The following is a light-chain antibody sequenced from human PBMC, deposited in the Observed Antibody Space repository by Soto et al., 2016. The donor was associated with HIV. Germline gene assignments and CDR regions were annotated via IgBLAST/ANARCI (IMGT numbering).Light chain of an antibody. CDR1: NVGSKS. CDR2: DDT. J-gene: IGLJ1*01. V-gene: IGLV3-21*03. CDR3: QVWDTTDHYV. Sequence: ELTQPPSLSVAPRKTARITCGGNNVGSKSVQWYHQKPGQAPVLVVYDDTDRPSGIPARFSGSNSGNTATLTISRVEAGDEADYYCQVWDTTDHYVFGTGTRVTVL.